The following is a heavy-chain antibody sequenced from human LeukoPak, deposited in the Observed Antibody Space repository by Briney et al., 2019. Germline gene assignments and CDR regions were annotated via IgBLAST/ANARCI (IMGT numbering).Heavy chain of an antibody. CDR1: GGSFSSYY. J-gene: IGHJ4*02. CDR2: IYYNGNT. CDR3: ASLDF. Sequence: SETLSLTCTVSGGSFSSYYWSWIRQPPGKGLEWIGYIYYNGNTNYNPSLKRRVTISVDTSRNQVSLKLTSVTAADTAVYYCASLDFWGQGTLVTVSS. V-gene: IGHV4-59*01.